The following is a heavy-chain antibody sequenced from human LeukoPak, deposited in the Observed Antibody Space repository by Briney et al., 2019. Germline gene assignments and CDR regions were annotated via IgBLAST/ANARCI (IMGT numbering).Heavy chain of an antibody. CDR3: ARDPRYCSGGSCLRFDY. CDR1: GFTFSSYS. Sequence: PGGSLRLSCAVSGFTFSSYSMSWDRQAPGKGLEWISYISGSSTITYYADSVKGRFTISRDNAKESLYLELNSLRDDDTAVYYCARDPRYCSGGSCLRFDYWGQGTLVSVSS. V-gene: IGHV3-48*02. CDR2: ISGSSTIT. D-gene: IGHD2-15*01. J-gene: IGHJ4*02.